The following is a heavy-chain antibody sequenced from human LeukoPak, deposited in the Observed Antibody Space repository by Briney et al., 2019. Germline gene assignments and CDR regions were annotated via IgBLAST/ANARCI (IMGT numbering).Heavy chain of an antibody. CDR2: INPNSGGT. CDR3: ARERPMVRGVPGPFDY. CDR1: RYTFTGYY. D-gene: IGHD3-10*01. Sequence: ASVKVSCKASRYTFTGYYMHWVRQAPGQGLEWMGWINPNSGGTNYAQKFQGRVTMTRDTSISTAYMELSRLRSDDTAVYYCARERPMVRGVPGPFDYWGQGTLVTVSS. J-gene: IGHJ4*02. V-gene: IGHV1-2*02.